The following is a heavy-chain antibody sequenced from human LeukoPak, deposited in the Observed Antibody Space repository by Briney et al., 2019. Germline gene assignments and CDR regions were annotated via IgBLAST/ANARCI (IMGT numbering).Heavy chain of an antibody. V-gene: IGHV4-34*01. J-gene: IGHJ4*02. CDR3: ARGRVTIFGVVGLDY. D-gene: IGHD3-3*01. CDR2: INHSGST. CDR1: GGSFSGYY. Sequence: SETLSLTCAVYGGSFSGYYWGWIRQPPGKGLEWIGEINHSGSTNYNPSLKSRVTISVDTSKNQFSLKLSSVTAADTAVYYCARGRVTIFGVVGLDYWGQGTLVTVSS.